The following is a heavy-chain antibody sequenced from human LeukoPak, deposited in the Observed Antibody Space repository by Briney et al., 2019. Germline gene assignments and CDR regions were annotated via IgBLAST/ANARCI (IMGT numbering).Heavy chain of an antibody. Sequence: ASVKVSCKGSGYTFTSYGISWVRQAPGQGLEWMGWISAYNGNTNYAQKLQGRVTMTTDTSTSTAYMELRSLRSDDTAVYYCARDGRGYCSSTSCYAPSRGDYWGQGTLVTVSS. V-gene: IGHV1-18*01. CDR1: GYTFTSYG. CDR2: ISAYNGNT. CDR3: ARDGRGYCSSTSCYAPSRGDY. J-gene: IGHJ4*02. D-gene: IGHD2-2*01.